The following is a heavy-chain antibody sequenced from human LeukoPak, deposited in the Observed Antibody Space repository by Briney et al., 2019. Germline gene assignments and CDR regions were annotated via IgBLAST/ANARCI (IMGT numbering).Heavy chain of an antibody. J-gene: IGHJ5*02. V-gene: IGHV1-46*01. Sequence: ASVKVSCKAFGYTFTSNYMHWVRQAPGQGPEWMGVISPSGGSTTYAQKFQGRVTLTRDMSTSTDYLELSSLRSEDTAVYYCARDNSVRDEAWWFTPWGQGTLATASS. CDR1: GYTFTSNY. D-gene: IGHD5-24*01. CDR3: ARDNSVRDEAWWFTP. CDR2: ISPSGGST.